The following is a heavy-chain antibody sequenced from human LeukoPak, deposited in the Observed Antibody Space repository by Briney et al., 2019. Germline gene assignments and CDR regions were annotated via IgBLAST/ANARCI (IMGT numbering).Heavy chain of an antibody. V-gene: IGHV3-74*01. D-gene: IGHD3-22*01. CDR1: GFTFSSYW. CDR3: ARDRSAYYYDSSGYYSPDYFDY. CDR2: INSDGSST. Sequence: GGSLRLSCAASGFTFSSYWMHWVRQAPGKGLVWVSRINSDGSSTSYADSVKGRFTISRDNAKNSLYLQMNSLRAEDTALYYCARDRSAYYYDSSGYYSPDYFDYWGQGTLVTVSS. J-gene: IGHJ4*02.